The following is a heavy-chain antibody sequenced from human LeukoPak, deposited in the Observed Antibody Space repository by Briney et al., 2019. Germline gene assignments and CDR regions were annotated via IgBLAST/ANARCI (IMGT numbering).Heavy chain of an antibody. D-gene: IGHD3-3*01. Sequence: SQTLSLTCAISGDSVSSNSAAWNWIRQSPSRGLEWLGRTYYRSKWYNDYAVSVKSRITINPDTSKNQFSLQLNSVTPEDTAVYYCARAARPSLFTIFEVERNHDAFDIWGQGTMVTVSS. CDR1: GDSVSSNSAA. CDR3: ARAARPSLFTIFEVERNHDAFDI. V-gene: IGHV6-1*01. CDR2: TYYRSKWYN. J-gene: IGHJ3*02.